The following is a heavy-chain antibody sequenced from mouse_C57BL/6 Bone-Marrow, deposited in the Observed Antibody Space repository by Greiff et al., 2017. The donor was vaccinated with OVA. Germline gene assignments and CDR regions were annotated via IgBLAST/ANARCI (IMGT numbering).Heavy chain of an antibody. J-gene: IGHJ3*01. V-gene: IGHV1-52*01. CDR2: IDPSDSET. CDR3: ARGSSYPAWFAY. Sequence: QVQLQQPGAELVRPGSSVKLSCKASGYTFTSYWMHWVKQRPIQGLEWIGNIDPSDSETHYNQKFKDKATWTVDKSSSTAYMQLSSLTSEDSAFYYCARGSSYPAWFAYWGQGTLVTVSA. CDR1: GYTFTSYW. D-gene: IGHD1-1*01.